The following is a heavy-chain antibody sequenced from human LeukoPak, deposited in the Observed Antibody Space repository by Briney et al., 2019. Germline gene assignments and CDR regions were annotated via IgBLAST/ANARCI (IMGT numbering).Heavy chain of an antibody. J-gene: IGHJ4*02. V-gene: IGHV4-4*07. Sequence: SETLSLTCSVSGGSISSYYWNWIRQPAGKGLEWIGRIYSSGSSNYNPPLKSRVTMSVDMSKNQFSPKLSSVTAADTAVYYCARESGGKPRQFDYWGQGTLVTVSS. CDR2: IYSSGSS. CDR3: ARESGGKPRQFDY. D-gene: IGHD3-10*01. CDR1: GGSISSYY.